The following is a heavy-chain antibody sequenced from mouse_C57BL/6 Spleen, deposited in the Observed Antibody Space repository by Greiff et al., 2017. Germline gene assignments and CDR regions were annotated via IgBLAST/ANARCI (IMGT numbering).Heavy chain of an antibody. CDR1: GFTFSDYY. V-gene: IGHV5-16*01. D-gene: IGHD4-1*01. Sequence: EVHLVESEGGLVQPGSSMKLSCTASGFTFSDYYMAWVRQVPEKGLEWVANINYDGSSTYYLDSLKSRFIISRDNAKNILYLQMSSLKSEDTATYYCARGENWDDYAMDYWGQGTSVTVSS. J-gene: IGHJ4*01. CDR2: INYDGSST. CDR3: ARGENWDDYAMDY.